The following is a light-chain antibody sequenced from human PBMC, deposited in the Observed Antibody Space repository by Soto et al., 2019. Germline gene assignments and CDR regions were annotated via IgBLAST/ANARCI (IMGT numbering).Light chain of an antibody. Sequence: DIPMTPFPSPPSASVRDRVTITCPASQSISSWLAWYQQKPGTAPKLLIYKASTLQSGVPSRFSGSGSGTEFTLTISSLQPDDSATYYCQQYNDNWTFGQGTKVDIK. J-gene: IGKJ1*01. V-gene: IGKV1-5*03. CDR3: QQYNDNWT. CDR1: QSISSW. CDR2: KAS.